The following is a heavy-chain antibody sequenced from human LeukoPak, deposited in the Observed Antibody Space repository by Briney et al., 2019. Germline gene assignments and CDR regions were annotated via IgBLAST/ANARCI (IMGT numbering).Heavy chain of an antibody. CDR1: GYTFISYG. CDR3: ARRRAVAGVNWFDP. V-gene: IGHV1-18*01. CDR2: ISSHNGYT. Sequence: ASARVSCKASGYTFISYGISWVRQAPGQGLEWMGWISSHNGYTKYAQKFQGRVTMTTDTSMSTAYTELGSLRSDDTAVYYCARRRAVAGVNWFDPWGQGTLVTVSS. J-gene: IGHJ5*02. D-gene: IGHD6-19*01.